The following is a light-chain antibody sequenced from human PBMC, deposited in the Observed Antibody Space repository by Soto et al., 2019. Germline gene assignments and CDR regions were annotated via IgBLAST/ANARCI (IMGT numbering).Light chain of an antibody. V-gene: IGKV1-5*01. CDR2: DAS. CDR1: QSISSW. Sequence: DSQMTQSHSTLSASVGDRVTITCLASQSISSWLAWYQQKPGKAPKLLIYDASSLESGVPSRFSGSGSGTEFTLTISSLQPDDFATYYCQQYNSYSRLTFGGGTKVDIK. CDR3: QQYNSYSRLT. J-gene: IGKJ4*01.